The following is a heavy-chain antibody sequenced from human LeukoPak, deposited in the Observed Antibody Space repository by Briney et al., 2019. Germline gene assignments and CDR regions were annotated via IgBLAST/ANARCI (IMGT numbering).Heavy chain of an antibody. Sequence: GASVKVSCRASGYTFTDYYRHWVRQAPGQGFEWMGWINPNDGDTNYAQKFQGRVTMTRDTSISTAHMEVSRLRSDDTAVYYCARANFLYCSSSTCLFDYWGQGTLDTVSS. D-gene: IGHD2-2*01. CDR3: ARANFLYCSSSTCLFDY. CDR2: INPNDGDT. CDR1: GYTFTDYY. V-gene: IGHV1-2*02. J-gene: IGHJ4*02.